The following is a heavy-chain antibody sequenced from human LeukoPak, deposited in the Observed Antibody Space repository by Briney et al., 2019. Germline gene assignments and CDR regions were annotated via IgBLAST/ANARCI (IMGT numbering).Heavy chain of an antibody. CDR1: GGTFSSYA. Sequence: ASVKVSCKASGGTFSSYAISWVRQAPGQGLEWMGGIIPIFGTANYAQKFQGRVTITADKSTSTAYMELSSLRSDDTAVYYCASRFSWSGYYSVYYYYYMDVWGKGTTVTVSS. D-gene: IGHD3-3*01. J-gene: IGHJ6*03. V-gene: IGHV1-69*06. CDR3: ASRFSWSGYYSVYYYYYMDV. CDR2: IIPIFGTA.